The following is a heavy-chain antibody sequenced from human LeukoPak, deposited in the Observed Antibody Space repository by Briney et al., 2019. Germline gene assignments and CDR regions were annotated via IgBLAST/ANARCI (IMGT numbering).Heavy chain of an antibody. J-gene: IGHJ4*02. D-gene: IGHD4-23*01. V-gene: IGHV4-31*03. CDR1: GGSISSSGFF. Sequence: SETLSLTCTVSGGSISSSGFFWIWVRQHPGKGLEWIGHIFSSGSTYYNPSLKSRVTISADTSKNHFSLRLSSVTDADTAVYFCARAKDHAGNLDYWGQGTLVTVSS. CDR2: IFSSGST. CDR3: ARAKDHAGNLDY.